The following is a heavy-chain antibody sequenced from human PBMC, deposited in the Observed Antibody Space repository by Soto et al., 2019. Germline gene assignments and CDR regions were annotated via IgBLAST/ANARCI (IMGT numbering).Heavy chain of an antibody. D-gene: IGHD3-22*01. Sequence: SETLSLTCTVSGGSISSGDYYWSWIRQPPGKGLEWVGYIYYSGSTYYNPSLKSRLTISVDTSKNQFSLNLSSVAAADTAVYFCARVNSSAYYTFDYWGQGTLVTVSS. J-gene: IGHJ4*02. CDR3: ARVNSSAYYTFDY. CDR2: IYYSGST. CDR1: GGSISSGDYY. V-gene: IGHV4-30-4*01.